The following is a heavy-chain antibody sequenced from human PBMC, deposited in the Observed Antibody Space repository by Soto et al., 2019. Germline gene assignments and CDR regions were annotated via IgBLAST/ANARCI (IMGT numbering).Heavy chain of an antibody. J-gene: IGHJ6*02. V-gene: IGHV4-61*01. D-gene: IGHD2-21*02. Sequence: QVQLQESGPGLVKPSETLSLTCTVSGGSVSSGSHYWSWIRQPPGKGLEWIGQIFYSGSTNYNPSLKSRVTISVYTSKNQFSLELSSVTAADTAVYFCARDFCGGDCSDDYYYSAMDVWGQGTTVTVSS. CDR1: GGSVSSGSHY. CDR2: IFYSGST. CDR3: ARDFCGGDCSDDYYYSAMDV.